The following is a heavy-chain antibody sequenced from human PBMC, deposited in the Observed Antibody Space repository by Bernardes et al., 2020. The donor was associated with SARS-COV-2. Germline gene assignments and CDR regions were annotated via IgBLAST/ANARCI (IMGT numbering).Heavy chain of an antibody. CDR2: ISSSSSTI. Sequence: GGSLRLSCAASGFTFSSYSMNWVRQAPGKGLEWVSYISSSSSTIYYADSVKGRFTISRDNAKNSLYLHMISLRAEDTAVYYCARVGGWYSTSYYFDYWGQGALVTVSS. D-gene: IGHD6-19*01. CDR3: ARVGGWYSTSYYFDY. CDR1: GFTFSSYS. V-gene: IGHV3-48*01. J-gene: IGHJ4*02.